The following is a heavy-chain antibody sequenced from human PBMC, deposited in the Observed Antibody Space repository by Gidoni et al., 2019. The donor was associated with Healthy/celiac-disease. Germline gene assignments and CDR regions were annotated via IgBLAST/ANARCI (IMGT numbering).Heavy chain of an antibody. CDR2: IYYSWST. CDR1: GGSIRRSSYY. V-gene: IGHV4-39*01. Sequence: QLQLQESGPGLVKPSETLSRTCPVSGGSIRRSSYYWGWSRQPPGKGLEWIGSIYYSWSTYYNPSLKSRVTISVDTSKNQFSLKLSSVTAADTAVYYCARPGYSSSLGSIDYYYGMDVWGQGTTVTVSS. J-gene: IGHJ6*02. CDR3: ARPGYSSSLGSIDYYYGMDV. D-gene: IGHD6-13*01.